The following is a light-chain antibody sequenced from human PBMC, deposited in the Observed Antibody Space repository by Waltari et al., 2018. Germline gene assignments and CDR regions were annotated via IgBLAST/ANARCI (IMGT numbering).Light chain of an antibody. Sequence: QSALTQPASVSGSPGQSITISCTGTSSGVGSYNLVSWYQQHPGKAPKLMIYEGSKRPSGFSNRFSGSKSGNTASLTISGLQAEDEADYYCCSYAGAVFGGGTKLTIL. CDR2: EGS. V-gene: IGLV2-23*01. CDR1: SSGVGSYNL. J-gene: IGLJ3*02. CDR3: CSYAGAV.